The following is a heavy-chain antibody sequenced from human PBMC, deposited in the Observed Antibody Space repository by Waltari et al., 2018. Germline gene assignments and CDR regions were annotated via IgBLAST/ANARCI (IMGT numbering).Heavy chain of an antibody. Sequence: QLQLQESGPGLVKPSETLSLTYTVSGGSISSSSYYWGWIRQPPGKGLEWIGSIYYSGSTYYNPSLKSRVTISVDTSKNQFSLKLSSVTAADTAVYYCARHVDYSTHWFDPWGQGTLVTVSS. CDR3: ARHVDYSTHWFDP. CDR2: IYYSGST. J-gene: IGHJ5*02. CDR1: GGSISSSSYY. D-gene: IGHD4-4*01. V-gene: IGHV4-39*01.